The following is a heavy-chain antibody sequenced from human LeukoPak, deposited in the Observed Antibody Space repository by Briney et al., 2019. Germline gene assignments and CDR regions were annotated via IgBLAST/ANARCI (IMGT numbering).Heavy chain of an antibody. D-gene: IGHD1-26*01. V-gene: IGHV3-48*02. CDR1: GFTFSSYS. J-gene: IGHJ4*02. Sequence: GVSLRLSCAASGFTFSSYSMNWVRQAPGKGLEWVSHITASGTAMFYADSVKGRFTISRDNAKNSLYLQMNSLRDEDTAVYYCASSGSYRFDYWGQGTLVTVSS. CDR3: ASSGSYRFDY. CDR2: ITASGTAM.